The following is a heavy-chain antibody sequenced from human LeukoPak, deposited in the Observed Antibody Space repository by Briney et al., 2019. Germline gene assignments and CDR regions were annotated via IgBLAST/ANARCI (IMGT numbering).Heavy chain of an antibody. J-gene: IGHJ5*02. V-gene: IGHV4-61*02. CDR3: ARGWGSTSSNYFDP. CDR2: IYGSGST. CDR1: GDSFPSGSFY. D-gene: IGHD2-2*01. Sequence: PSQTLSLTCTVSGDSFPSGSFYWTWIRQPAGKRLEWIGRIYGSGSTNYSPSLRGRVTISIDTSKNQFSLKLNSVTAADTAVYYCARGWGSTSSNYFDPWGQGTLVTVSS.